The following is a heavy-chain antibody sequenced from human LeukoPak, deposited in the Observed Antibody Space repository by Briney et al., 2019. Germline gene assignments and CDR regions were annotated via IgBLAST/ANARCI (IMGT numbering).Heavy chain of an antibody. V-gene: IGHV3-23*01. Sequence: GGSLRLSCAASGFIFSNYGMNWVRQAPGKGLEWVAAISASGSATSYADSVRGRFTISRDNSKSTTYLQMNSLRAEDTAVFYCAKDRAPYCSSSSCYGNFDYWGQGTLVTVSS. CDR3: AKDRAPYCSSSSCYGNFDY. CDR2: ISASGSAT. CDR1: GFIFSNYG. D-gene: IGHD2-2*01. J-gene: IGHJ4*02.